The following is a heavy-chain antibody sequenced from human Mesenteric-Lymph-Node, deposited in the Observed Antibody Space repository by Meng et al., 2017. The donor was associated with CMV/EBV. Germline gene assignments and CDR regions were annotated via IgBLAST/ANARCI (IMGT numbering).Heavy chain of an antibody. J-gene: IGHJ4*02. CDR3: ARCGMVVLLGIYFDL. Sequence: ETLSLTCNVSGYSISTGQYWGWIRQSPGKGLEWIASIHPSGNTYYNPSLKSRITMSIDTSKNQFSLELTSVTAADTALYYCARCGMVVLLGIYFDLWGQGTLVTVSS. V-gene: IGHV4-38-2*02. CDR1: GYSISTGQY. CDR2: IHPSGNT. D-gene: IGHD2-2*01.